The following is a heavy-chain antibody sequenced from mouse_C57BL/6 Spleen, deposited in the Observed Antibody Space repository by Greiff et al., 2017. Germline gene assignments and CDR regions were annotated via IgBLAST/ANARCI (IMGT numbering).Heavy chain of an antibody. J-gene: IGHJ4*01. CDR2: FDPNSGGT. CDR3: SRGYDSYYAMDY. Sequence: QVQLQQPGAELVKPGASVKLSCKASGYTFTSYCMHWVKQRPGRGLEWIGRFDPNSGGTKYNEKFKSKATMTVDKASSTAYMQLSSLTSEDSAVYCCSRGYDSYYAMDYWGQGTTVTVSS. V-gene: IGHV1-72*01. D-gene: IGHD2-4*01. CDR1: GYTFTSYC.